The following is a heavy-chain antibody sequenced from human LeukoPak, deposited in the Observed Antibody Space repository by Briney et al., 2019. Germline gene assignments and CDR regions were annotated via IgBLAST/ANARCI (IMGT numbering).Heavy chain of an antibody. CDR2: IFYSGST. D-gene: IGHD2-21*02. J-gene: IGHJ3*02. CDR1: GGSISTSNYY. V-gene: IGHV4-39*07. Sequence: SETLSLTCTVSGGSISTSNYYWGWIRQPPGKGLEWIGNIFYSGSTYYNPSLKSRVTISVDTSKNQFSLKLSSVTAADTAVYYCARDGPYCGGDCYYPYAFDIWGQGTMVTVSS. CDR3: ARDGPYCGGDCYYPYAFDI.